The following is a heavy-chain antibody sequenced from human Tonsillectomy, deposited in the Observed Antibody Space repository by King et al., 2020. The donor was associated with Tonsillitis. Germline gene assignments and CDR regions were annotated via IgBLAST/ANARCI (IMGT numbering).Heavy chain of an antibody. D-gene: IGHD3-16*01. CDR3: ARGGYTYAYRNDAFDI. Sequence: VQLQQWGAGLLKPSETLSLTCAVYGGSFSGYYWSWILQSPGKGLEWIGEINLSGSTNYNPSLKSRVTISVTTSKNHFSLKQSSVTAADTAVYYCARGGYTYAYRNDAFDIWGQGTMVTVSS. CDR1: GGSFSGYY. V-gene: IGHV4-34*01. J-gene: IGHJ3*02. CDR2: INLSGST.